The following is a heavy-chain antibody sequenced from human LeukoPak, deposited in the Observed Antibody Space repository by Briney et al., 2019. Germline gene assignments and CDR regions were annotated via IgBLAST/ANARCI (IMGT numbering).Heavy chain of an antibody. CDR3: VRLRGSSGPIDH. Sequence: SESLSLTCTVSGASINNYYWSWTRQPPGKGLEWIGYIYYYGSTNYNPSLKSRVTISVDTSENQFSLRLTSVTAADTAVYYCVRLRGSSGPIDHWGQGTLVTVSS. CDR2: IYYYGST. CDR1: GASINNYY. J-gene: IGHJ4*02. D-gene: IGHD3-22*01. V-gene: IGHV4-59*01.